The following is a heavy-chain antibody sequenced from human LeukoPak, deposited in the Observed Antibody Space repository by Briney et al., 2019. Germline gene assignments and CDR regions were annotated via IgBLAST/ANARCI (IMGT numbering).Heavy chain of an antibody. D-gene: IGHD2-2*01. CDR1: GFTFSSYS. Sequence: PGGSLRLSCAASGFTFSSYSMNWVRQAPGKGLEWVAVISTDGSNKYYTDSVKGRFTISRDNSKNTLYLQMNSLRTEDTAVYYCAPRVGSTSPFDYWGQGTLVTVSS. CDR3: APRVGSTSPFDY. J-gene: IGHJ4*02. CDR2: ISTDGSNK. V-gene: IGHV3-30*03.